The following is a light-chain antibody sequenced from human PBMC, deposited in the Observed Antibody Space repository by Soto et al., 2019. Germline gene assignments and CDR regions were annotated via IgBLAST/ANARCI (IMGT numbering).Light chain of an antibody. CDR1: SSDVGGYNY. CDR3: SSYTSSSTRV. J-gene: IGLJ1*01. Sequence: QSSLTKPASLSGSPGQSITISCTGASSDVGGYNYVSWYQQNPGKAPKLMIYEVTNRPSGVSNRFSGSKSGNTASLTISGLQAEDEADYYCSSYTSSSTRVFGTGTKVTVL. V-gene: IGLV2-14*01. CDR2: EVT.